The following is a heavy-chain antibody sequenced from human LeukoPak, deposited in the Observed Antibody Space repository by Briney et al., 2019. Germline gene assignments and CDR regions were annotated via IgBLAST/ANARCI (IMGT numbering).Heavy chain of an antibody. CDR2: IKSKTDGGTT. J-gene: IGHJ5*02. D-gene: IGHD2-8*02. V-gene: IGHV3-15*01. CDR1: GFTFSNAW. Sequence: GGSLRLSCAASGFTFSNAWMSWVRQAPGKGLEWVGRIKSKTDGGTTDYAAPVKGRFTISRDDSKNTLYLQMNSLKTEDTAVYYCITQWFPTGEGWFDPWGQGTLVTVSS. CDR3: ITQWFPTGEGWFDP.